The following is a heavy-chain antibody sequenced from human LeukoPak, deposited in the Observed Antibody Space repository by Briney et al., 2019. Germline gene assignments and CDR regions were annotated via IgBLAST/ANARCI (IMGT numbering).Heavy chain of an antibody. Sequence: SETLSLTCTVSGGSISSSSYYWGWIRQPPGKGLEWIGSIYYSGSTYYNPSLKSRVTISVDTSKNQFSLKLSSVTAADTAVYYCARQKRVYCSSTSCPGARYYYYHMDVWGKGTTVTVSS. CDR3: ARQKRVYCSSTSCPGARYYYYHMDV. D-gene: IGHD2-2*01. CDR1: GGSISSSSYY. J-gene: IGHJ6*03. V-gene: IGHV4-39*01. CDR2: IYYSGST.